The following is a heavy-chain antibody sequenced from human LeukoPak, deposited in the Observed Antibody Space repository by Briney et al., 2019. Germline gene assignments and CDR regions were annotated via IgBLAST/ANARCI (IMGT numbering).Heavy chain of an antibody. J-gene: IGHJ6*02. CDR3: ARKEVVVVPAAPHGGYYYYGMDV. V-gene: IGHV1-8*01. D-gene: IGHD2-2*01. CDR1: GYSFTRYG. CDR2: MNPNSGNT. Sequence: ASVKVSCKASGYSFTRYGISWVRQATGQGLEWMGWMNPNSGNTGYAQKFQGRVTMTRNTSISTAYMELSSLRSEDTAVYYCARKEVVVVPAAPHGGYYYYGMDVWGQGTTVTVSS.